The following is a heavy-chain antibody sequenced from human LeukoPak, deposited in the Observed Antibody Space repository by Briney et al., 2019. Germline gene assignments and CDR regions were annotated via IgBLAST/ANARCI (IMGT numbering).Heavy chain of an antibody. Sequence: SVKVSCEASGGTFSSYAISWVRQAPGQGLEWMGRIIPIFGTANYAQKFQGRVTITTDESTSTAYMELSSLRSEDTAVYYCARDHDYGDYYYYYYMDVWGKGTTVTVSS. CDR1: GGTFSSYA. CDR2: IIPIFGTA. J-gene: IGHJ6*03. CDR3: ARDHDYGDYYYYYYMDV. V-gene: IGHV1-69*05. D-gene: IGHD4-17*01.